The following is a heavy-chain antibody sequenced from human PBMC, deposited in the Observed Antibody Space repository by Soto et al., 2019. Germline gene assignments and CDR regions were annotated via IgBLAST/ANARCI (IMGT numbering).Heavy chain of an antibody. V-gene: IGHV3-7*03. CDR3: ARDYYGSGSYAFDI. CDR2: IKQDGSEK. D-gene: IGHD3-10*01. J-gene: IGHJ3*02. Sequence: GGSLRLSCAASGFTFSSYWMSWVRQAPGKGLEWVANIKQDGSEKYYVDSVKGRFTISRDKAKNSLYLQMNSLRAEDTAVYYCARDYYGSGSYAFDIRGQGTMVTVSS. CDR1: GFTFSSYW.